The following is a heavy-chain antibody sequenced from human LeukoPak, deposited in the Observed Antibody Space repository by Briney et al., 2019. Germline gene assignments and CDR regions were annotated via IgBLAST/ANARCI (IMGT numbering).Heavy chain of an antibody. CDR1: EFTFSTYA. CDR3: AKGLEDYIWGSYRYTFFDS. V-gene: IGHV3-23*01. CDR2: IRGSGEST. J-gene: IGHJ4*02. Sequence: SLTLSCPASEFTFSTYAKSWVRQAPGTGLEGLSAIRGSGESTYYADTVRGRFYISSDNSKNKLYLQMNSLRAEDTAVYYCAKGLEDYIWGSYRYTFFDSWGQGTLVTVSS. D-gene: IGHD3-16*02.